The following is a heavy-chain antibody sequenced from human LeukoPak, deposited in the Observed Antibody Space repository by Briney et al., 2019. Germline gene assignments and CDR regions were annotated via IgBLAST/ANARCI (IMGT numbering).Heavy chain of an antibody. CDR3: TRVGYIDEGIDY. V-gene: IGHV3-7*04. D-gene: IGHD5-24*01. J-gene: IGHJ4*02. Sequence: RGSLRLSCVASGFPFSSYWMTWVRQAPGKGLEWEANIKQDGSKKSYVDSVKGRFTISRDNAKNSLYLQMNSLRAEDTAIYYCTRVGYIDEGIDYWGQGTLVTVSS. CDR2: IKQDGSKK. CDR1: GFPFSSYW.